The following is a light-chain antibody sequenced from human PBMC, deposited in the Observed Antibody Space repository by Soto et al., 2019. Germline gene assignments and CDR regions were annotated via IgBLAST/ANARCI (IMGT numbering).Light chain of an antibody. CDR2: EVS. Sequence: QSVLTRPPSASGSPGQSVTISCTGTSSDVGGYNYVSWYQQHPGKAPKLMIYEVSKRPSGVPDRFSGSKSGNTASLTVSGLQAEDEADYYCSSYAGSNNFVLGTGTKVTVL. CDR3: SSYAGSNNFV. V-gene: IGLV2-8*01. J-gene: IGLJ1*01. CDR1: SSDVGGYNY.